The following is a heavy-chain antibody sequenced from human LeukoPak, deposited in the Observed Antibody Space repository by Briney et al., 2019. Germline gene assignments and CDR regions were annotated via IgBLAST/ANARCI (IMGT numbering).Heavy chain of an antibody. CDR2: ISGSGGST. V-gene: IGHV3-23*01. CDR3: AKDRGIFGVESDY. D-gene: IGHD3-3*01. CDR1: GFTFSSYA. J-gene: IGHJ4*02. Sequence: GGSLRLSCAASGFTFSSYAMSWVRQAPGKGLEWVSAISGSGGSTYYADSVKGRFTISRDNSKNTLYLQMSSLRAEDTAVYYCAKDRGIFGVESDYWGQGTLVTVSS.